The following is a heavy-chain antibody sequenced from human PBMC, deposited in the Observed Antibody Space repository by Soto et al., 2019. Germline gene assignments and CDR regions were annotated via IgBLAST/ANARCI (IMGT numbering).Heavy chain of an antibody. V-gene: IGHV1-2*04. CDR3: ARAPVSWSVAGRFGWGAFDI. D-gene: IGHD6-19*01. CDR2: INPNSGGT. Sequence: ASVKVSCKASGYTFTGYYMHWVRQAPGQGLEWMGWINPNSGGTNYAQKFQGWVTMTRDTSISTAYMELSRLRSDDTAVYYCARAPVSWSVAGRFGWGAFDIWGKGTMVTLSS. CDR1: GYTFTGYY. J-gene: IGHJ3*02.